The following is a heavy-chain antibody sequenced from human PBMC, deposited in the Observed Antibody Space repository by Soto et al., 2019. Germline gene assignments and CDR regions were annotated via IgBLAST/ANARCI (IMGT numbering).Heavy chain of an antibody. CDR3: AIVAYKTCWYKSFDI. CDR1: GFTFSDYH. Sequence: QVQLVESGGGLVKPGGSLRLSCAASGFTFSDYHMIWIRQAPGKGLEWVSYMSSSGSTTYYADSVKGRFTISRDNAENSLFLQMNSLRAEDTAVYYCAIVAYKTCWYKSFDIWGQGTMATVSS. CDR2: MSSSGSTT. V-gene: IGHV3-11*01. J-gene: IGHJ3*02. D-gene: IGHD6-13*01.